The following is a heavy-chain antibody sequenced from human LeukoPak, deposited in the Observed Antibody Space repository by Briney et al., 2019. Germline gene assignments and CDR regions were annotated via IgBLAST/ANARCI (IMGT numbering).Heavy chain of an antibody. CDR1: GDSVRSYY. V-gene: IGHV4-59*02. Sequence: SETLSLTCTVSGDSVRSYYWNWVRQPPGRGLEWIGYIYYSGSTNYNSSLKSRVTISVDTSKNQFSLRLRSVTAADTAVYYCARQIASAGTAGFDFWGQGALVTVSS. CDR2: IYYSGST. CDR3: ARQIASAGTAGFDF. D-gene: IGHD6-13*01. J-gene: IGHJ4*02.